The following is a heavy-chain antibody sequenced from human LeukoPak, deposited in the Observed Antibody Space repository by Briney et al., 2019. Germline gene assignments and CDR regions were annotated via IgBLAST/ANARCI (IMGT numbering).Heavy chain of an antibody. CDR3: ARGSSSPDY. CDR2: IKQDGSEK. V-gene: IGHV3-7*01. J-gene: IGHJ4*02. CDR1: GFTFSSYR. Sequence: GGSLRLSCAASGFTFSSYRMSWVRPAPGKGLEWVANIKQDGSEKYYVDSVKGRFTISRDNAKNSLYLQMNSLRAEDTAVYYCARGSSSPDYWGQGTLVTVSS. D-gene: IGHD6-6*01.